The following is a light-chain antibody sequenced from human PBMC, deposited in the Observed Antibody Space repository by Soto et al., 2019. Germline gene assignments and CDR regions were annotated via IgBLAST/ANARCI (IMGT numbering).Light chain of an antibody. CDR2: WAS. Sequence: DIVMTQAPDSLAVSLGERGTIDCKSSQSVLYSSNNKNYLAWYQQKPGQPPKLLIYWASTRESGVPDRFSGSGSGTDFTLTISSLQAEDVAVYYCQQYYSTPPFTLGHGTKVDIK. J-gene: IGKJ3*01. CDR1: QSVLYSSNNKNY. V-gene: IGKV4-1*01. CDR3: QQYYSTPPFT.